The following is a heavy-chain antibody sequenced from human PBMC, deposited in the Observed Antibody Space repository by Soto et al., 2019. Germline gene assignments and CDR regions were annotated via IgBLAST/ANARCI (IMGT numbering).Heavy chain of an antibody. Sequence: AVKVSCKASGGTFSSYAISSVRQAPGQGXEWMGGIIPIFGTANYAQKFQGRVTITADESTSTAYMELSSLRSEDTAVYYCARDKWIRRALYYYYYGMDVWGQGTTVTVSS. CDR3: ARDKWIRRALYYYYYGMDV. J-gene: IGHJ6*02. V-gene: IGHV1-69*13. CDR2: IIPIFGTA. CDR1: GGTFSSYA. D-gene: IGHD5-18*01.